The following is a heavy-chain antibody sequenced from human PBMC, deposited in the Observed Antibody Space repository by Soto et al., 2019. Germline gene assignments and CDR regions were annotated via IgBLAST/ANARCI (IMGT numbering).Heavy chain of an antibody. D-gene: IGHD1-1*01. CDR3: GRLRMEGDDC. Sequence: ASVKVSCQTSGYTFTSYAMHWVRQAQGQRLEWMGWINAGNGNTKYSQKFQGRVTITRDTSASTAYMELSSLRSEDTAVYYCGRLRMEGDDCWGHGTKLTV. J-gene: IGHJ4*01. V-gene: IGHV1-3*01. CDR1: GYTFTSYA. CDR2: INAGNGNT.